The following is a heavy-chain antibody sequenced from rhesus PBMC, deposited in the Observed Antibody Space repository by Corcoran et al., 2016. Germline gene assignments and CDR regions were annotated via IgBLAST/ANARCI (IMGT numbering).Heavy chain of an antibody. D-gene: IGHD6-31*01. V-gene: IGHV4-127*01. CDR1: GYSTSSGYG. CDR3: ARRGSGWYGFDY. Sequence: QVQLQESGPGRVQHSETLSLTCAVSGYSTSSGYGWVWNRPAPGKGLEWSGQIYGGSGSTYYNPSLKTRVTVSKAPSKNQFSLELSSVTAADTAVYYCARRGSGWYGFDYWGQGVLVTVSS. J-gene: IGHJ4*01. CDR2: IYGGSGST.